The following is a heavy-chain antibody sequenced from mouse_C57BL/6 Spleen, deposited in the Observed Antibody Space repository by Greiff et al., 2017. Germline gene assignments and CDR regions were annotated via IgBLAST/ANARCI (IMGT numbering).Heavy chain of an antibody. J-gene: IGHJ2*01. CDR1: GYTFTGYW. CDR3: ARLYDGNYGGDFDY. Sequence: VQLQESGAELMKPGASVKLSCTATGYTFTGYWIEWVKQRPGHGLEWIGAILPGSGSTNYNAKFKGKATFTADTTSNTAYIQLSSLTTEDSAIDYGARLYDGNYGGDFDYWGQGTTRTVSS. V-gene: IGHV1-9*01. D-gene: IGHD2-3*01. CDR2: ILPGSGST.